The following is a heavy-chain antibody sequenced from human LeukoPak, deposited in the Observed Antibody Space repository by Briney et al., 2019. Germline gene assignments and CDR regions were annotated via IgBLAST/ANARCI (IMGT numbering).Heavy chain of an antibody. CDR3: AREYYYDSSGFSFDY. J-gene: IGHJ4*02. Sequence: ASVKVSCKASGGTFSSYAISWVRQAPGQGLEWMGRIIPILGIANYAQKFQGRVTITADKSTSTAYMELSSLRSEDTAVYYCAREYYYDSSGFSFDYWAREPWSPSPQ. CDR2: IIPILGIA. V-gene: IGHV1-69*04. CDR1: GGTFSSYA. D-gene: IGHD3-22*01.